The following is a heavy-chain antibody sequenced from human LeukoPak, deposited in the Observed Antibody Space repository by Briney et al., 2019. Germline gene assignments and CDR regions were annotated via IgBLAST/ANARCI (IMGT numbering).Heavy chain of an antibody. CDR3: AKAIVVVPAAIRAFDY. CDR2: ISGSGGST. Sequence: GGSLRLSCAASGFTFSSYAMSWVRQAPGKGLEWVSAISGSGGSTYYADSVKGRFTISRDNSKNTLYLQMNSLRDEDTAVYYCAKAIVVVPAAIRAFDYWGQGTLVTYSS. D-gene: IGHD2-2*01. CDR1: GFTFSSYA. V-gene: IGHV3-23*01. J-gene: IGHJ4*02.